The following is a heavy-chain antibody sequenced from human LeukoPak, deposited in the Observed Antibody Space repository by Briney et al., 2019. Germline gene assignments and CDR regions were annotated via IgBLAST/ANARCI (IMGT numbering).Heavy chain of an antibody. D-gene: IGHD2-15*01. CDR1: GGTFSSYA. CDR2: IIPIFGTA. J-gene: IGHJ4*02. V-gene: IGHV1-69*05. Sequence: SVKVSCKASGGTFSSYAISWVRQAPGQGLEWMGGIIPIFGTANYAQKFQGRVTMTRNTSISTAYMELSSLRSEDTAVYYCARGYCSGGSCFEVYWGQGTLVTVSS. CDR3: ARGYCSGGSCFEVY.